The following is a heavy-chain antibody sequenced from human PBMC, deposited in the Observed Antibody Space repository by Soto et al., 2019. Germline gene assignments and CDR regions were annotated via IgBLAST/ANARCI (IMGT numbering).Heavy chain of an antibody. Sequence: SVKVSCKASGGTFSSYAISWVRQAPGQGLEWMGGIIPIFGTANCAQKFQGRVTITADESTSTVYMELSSLRSEDTAVYYCAREAGYGMDVWGQGTTVTVSS. CDR3: AREAGYGMDV. CDR1: GGTFSSYA. J-gene: IGHJ6*02. CDR2: IIPIFGTA. V-gene: IGHV1-69*13.